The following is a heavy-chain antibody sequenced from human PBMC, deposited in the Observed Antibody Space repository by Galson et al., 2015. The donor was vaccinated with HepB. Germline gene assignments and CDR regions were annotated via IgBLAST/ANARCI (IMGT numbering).Heavy chain of an antibody. CDR2: IKQDGSGT. CDR3: ARWTFGGHYFDH. J-gene: IGHJ4*02. D-gene: IGHD3-16*01. V-gene: IGHV3-7*03. Sequence: SLRLSCAASGFTFSSYWMSWVRQAPGKGLEWVANIKQDGSGTYYVEYLKGRFTISRDNAKKSLYLQMKNLRAEDTAVYYCARWTFGGHYFDHWGQGSLVTVS. CDR1: GFTFSSYW.